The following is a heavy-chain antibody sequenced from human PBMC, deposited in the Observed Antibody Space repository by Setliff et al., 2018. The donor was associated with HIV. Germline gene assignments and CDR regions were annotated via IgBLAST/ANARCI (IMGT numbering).Heavy chain of an antibody. CDR2: IYYSGSP. V-gene: IGHV4-38-2*01. CDR3: ARRIGAGNFDY. D-gene: IGHD3-16*01. Sequence: LSLTCAVSGYSISSGYYWNWIRQHPGKGLEWIGHIYYSGSPYDNPSLKSRVTISVDTSKIQFPLKLSSVTAADTAVYYCARRIGAGNFDYWGQGTLVTVSS. J-gene: IGHJ4*02. CDR1: GYSISSGYY.